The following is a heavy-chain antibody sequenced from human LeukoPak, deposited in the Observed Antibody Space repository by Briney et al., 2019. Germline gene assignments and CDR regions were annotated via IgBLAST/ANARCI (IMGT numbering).Heavy chain of an antibody. V-gene: IGHV3-53*01. CDR1: GFTVSSNY. J-gene: IGHJ4*02. D-gene: IGHD6-13*01. CDR2: IYSGGST. CDR3: AKDPEYSSSWYYDY. Sequence: PGGSLRLSCAASGFTVSSNYMSWVRQAPGKGLEWVSVIYSGGSTYYADSVKGRFTISRDNSKNTLYLQMNSLRAEDTAVYYCAKDPEYSSSWYYDYWGQGTLVTVSS.